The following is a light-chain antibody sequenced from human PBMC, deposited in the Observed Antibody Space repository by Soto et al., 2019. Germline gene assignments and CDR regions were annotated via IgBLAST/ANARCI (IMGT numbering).Light chain of an antibody. CDR2: GAS. CDR3: QQYNNWPSWT. CDR1: QSVSSN. Sequence: EIVMAQSPATLSVSPGERATRSCRGSQSVSSNLAWYQQKPGQAPRLLIYGASTRATGIPARFSGSGSGTEFTLTISSLQSEDFAVYYCQQYNNWPSWTFGQGTKVDIK. J-gene: IGKJ1*01. V-gene: IGKV3-15*01.